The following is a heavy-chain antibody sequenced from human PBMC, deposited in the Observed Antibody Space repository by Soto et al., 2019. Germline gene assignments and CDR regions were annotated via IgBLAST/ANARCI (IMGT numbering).Heavy chain of an antibody. Sequence: SETLSLTCTVSGGSISTSTYYWGWIRQPPGKGLEWIGTMYYSGSTYYNPSLKSRVIVSIDTSKNQFSLNLSSVTAADTAVYYCARHSKASSWSDFDAWGQGTLVTVSS. D-gene: IGHD6-13*01. CDR3: ARHSKASSWSDFDA. CDR2: MYYSGST. CDR1: GGSISTSTYY. V-gene: IGHV4-39*01. J-gene: IGHJ4*02.